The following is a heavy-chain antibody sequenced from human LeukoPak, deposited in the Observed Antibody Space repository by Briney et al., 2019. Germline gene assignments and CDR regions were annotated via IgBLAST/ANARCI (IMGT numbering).Heavy chain of an antibody. Sequence: GAAVKVSRKASGYTLTSYYMHWVRQAPGQGVEWMGIINLSGGSTSYADKFQGRVTMTRDTSTSTVYMELNSLRSEDTAVYYCARGIYYGSGSSGLRFDPWGQGTLVTVSS. CDR3: ARGIYYGSGSSGLRFDP. CDR2: INLSGGST. V-gene: IGHV1-46*01. J-gene: IGHJ5*02. D-gene: IGHD3-10*01. CDR1: GYTLTSYY.